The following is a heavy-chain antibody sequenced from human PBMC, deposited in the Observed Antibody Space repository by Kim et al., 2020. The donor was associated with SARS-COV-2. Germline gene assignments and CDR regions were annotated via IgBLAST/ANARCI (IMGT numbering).Heavy chain of an antibody. CDR1: GGSFSGYY. J-gene: IGHJ4*02. CDR2: INHSGST. D-gene: IGHD2-21*02. V-gene: IGHV4-34*01. Sequence: SETLSLTCAVYGGSFSGYYWSWIRQPPGKGLEWIGEINHSGSTNYNPSLKSRVTISVDTSKNQFSLKLSSVTAADTAVYYCATVSYCGGDCYGRYYFDYWGQGTLVTVSS. CDR3: ATVSYCGGDCYGRYYFDY.